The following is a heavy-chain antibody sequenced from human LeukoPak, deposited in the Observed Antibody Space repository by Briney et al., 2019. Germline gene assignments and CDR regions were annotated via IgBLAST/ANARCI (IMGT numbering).Heavy chain of an antibody. J-gene: IGHJ4*02. D-gene: IGHD3-3*01. V-gene: IGHV4-39*07. Sequence: SETLSLTCTVSGGSISSSSYYWGWIRQPPGKGLEWIGSIYYSGSTYYNPSLKSRVTISVDTSKNQFSLKLSSVTAADTAVYYCARLGYDFWSGYPRAFYYFDYWGQGTLVTVSS. CDR1: GGSISSSSYY. CDR3: ARLGYDFWSGYPRAFYYFDY. CDR2: IYYSGST.